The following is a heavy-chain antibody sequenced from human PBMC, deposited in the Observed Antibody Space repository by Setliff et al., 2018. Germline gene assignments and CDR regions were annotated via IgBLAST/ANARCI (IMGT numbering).Heavy chain of an antibody. Sequence: SGGSLRLSCTASGFTFGDYPMSWVRQAPGKGLEWVGFIRGKVYGGTTEYAASVKGRFTISRDDSKSIAYLQMNSLKTEDTAVYYCTRAWIQLWFPDYWGQGTLVTVSS. D-gene: IGHD5-18*01. CDR2: IRGKVYGGTT. CDR1: GFTFGDYP. J-gene: IGHJ4*02. CDR3: TRAWIQLWFPDY. V-gene: IGHV3-49*04.